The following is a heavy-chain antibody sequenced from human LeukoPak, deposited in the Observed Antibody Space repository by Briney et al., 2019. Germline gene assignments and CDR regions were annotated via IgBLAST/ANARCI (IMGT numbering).Heavy chain of an antibody. CDR3: ARVSDYVGGIDY. CDR1: GFTFSSYS. CDR2: ISSSSTI. D-gene: IGHD3-16*01. Sequence: PGGSLRLSCAASGFTFSSYSMNWVRQAPGKGLEWVSYISSSSTIYYADSVKGRFTISRDNAKNSLYLQMNSLRAEDTAVYYCARVSDYVGGIDYWGQGTLVTVSS. V-gene: IGHV3-48*01. J-gene: IGHJ4*02.